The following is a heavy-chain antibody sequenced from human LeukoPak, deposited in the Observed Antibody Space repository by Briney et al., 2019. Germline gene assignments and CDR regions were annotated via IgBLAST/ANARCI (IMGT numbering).Heavy chain of an antibody. Sequence: GRSLRLSCAASGFTFDDYAMHWVRQAPGKGLERVSGISWNSGSIGYADSVKGRFTISRDNAKNSLYLQMNSLRAEDTALYYCAKVVVVMTHFDAFDIWGQGTMVTVSS. J-gene: IGHJ3*02. V-gene: IGHV3-9*01. CDR1: GFTFDDYA. CDR2: ISWNSGSI. D-gene: IGHD3-22*01. CDR3: AKVVVVMTHFDAFDI.